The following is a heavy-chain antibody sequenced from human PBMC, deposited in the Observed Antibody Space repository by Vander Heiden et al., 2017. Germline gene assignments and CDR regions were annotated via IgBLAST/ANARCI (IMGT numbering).Heavy chain of an antibody. CDR1: GFTFSSYW. J-gene: IGHJ4*02. V-gene: IGHV3-7*01. Sequence: DVQLVESGGGLVQPGGSLRLSCAASGFTFSSYWMSWVRQAPGKGLELVANIKQDGSEKYYVDSVKGRFTISRDNAKNSLYLQMNSLRVEDTAVYYCARRVAASSTGGNFDSWGQGTLLTVSS. CDR2: IKQDGSEK. CDR3: ARRVAASSTGGNFDS. D-gene: IGHD2-8*02.